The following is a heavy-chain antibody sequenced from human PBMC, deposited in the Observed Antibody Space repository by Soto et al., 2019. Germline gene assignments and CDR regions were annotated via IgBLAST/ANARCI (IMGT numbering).Heavy chain of an antibody. J-gene: IGHJ6*03. CDR2: ISSSGSTI. CDR1: GFTFSDYY. V-gene: IGHV3-11*01. Sequence: GSLRLSCAASGFTFSDYYMSWIRQAPGKGLEWVSYISSSGSTIYYADSVKGRFTISRDNAKNSLYLQMNSLRAEDTAVYYCARRGVPAASYYYYYYMDVWGKGTTVTVP. D-gene: IGHD2-2*01. CDR3: ARRGVPAASYYYYYYMDV.